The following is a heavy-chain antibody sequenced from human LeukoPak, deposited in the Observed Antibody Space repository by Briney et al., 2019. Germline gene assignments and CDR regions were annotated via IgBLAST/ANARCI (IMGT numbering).Heavy chain of an antibody. CDR2: ISSSSSYI. CDR3: ARDWMATLT. V-gene: IGHV3-21*01. J-gene: IGHJ4*02. D-gene: IGHD5-24*01. CDR1: GFTFSSYS. Sequence: GGSLRLSCAASGFTFSSYSMNWVRQAPGKGLECVSSISSSSSYIYYADSVKGRFTISRDNAKNSLYLQMNRLRAEDTAVYYCARDWMATLTWGQGTLVTVSS.